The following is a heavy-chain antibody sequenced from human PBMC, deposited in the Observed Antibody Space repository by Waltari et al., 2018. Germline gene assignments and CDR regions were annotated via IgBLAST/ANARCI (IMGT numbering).Heavy chain of an antibody. CDR2: IKQDGRET. Sequence: EVQLEESGGGLVQPGGSLRLSCAASGFTFSSYWMTWVRQAPGKGLEWVANIKQDGRETYYADSLKGRFTISRDNAKNSLYLQMNSLRAEDTALYYCARDHVFRGDFWSGYYDSWGREPWSPSPQ. CDR3: ARDHVFRGDFWSGYYDS. V-gene: IGHV3-7*01. D-gene: IGHD3-3*01. J-gene: IGHJ4*02. CDR1: GFTFSSYW.